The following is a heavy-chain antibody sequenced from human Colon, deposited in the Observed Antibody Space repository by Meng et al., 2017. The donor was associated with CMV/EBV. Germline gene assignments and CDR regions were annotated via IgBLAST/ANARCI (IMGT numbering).Heavy chain of an antibody. J-gene: IGHJ4*02. D-gene: IGHD1-1*01. CDR2: ISGSTGYT. Sequence: QVQLVQSGAGVKEPGVSGLVSCRSSGYTFTSYGINWVRQAPGQGLEWMGWISGSTGYTNRAQKFQGRVTMTTDTSTSTAYLALTSLTSNDTAVYYCARGRPNWSGVLDYWGQGTLVTVSS. CDR1: GYTFTSYG. V-gene: IGHV1-18*01. CDR3: ARGRPNWSGVLDY.